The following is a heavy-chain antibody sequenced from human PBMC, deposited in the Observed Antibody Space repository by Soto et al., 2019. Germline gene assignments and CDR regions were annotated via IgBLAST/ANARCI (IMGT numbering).Heavy chain of an antibody. Sequence: GGSLRPSCAASGFTFSSYWMSWVRQAPGKGLEWVANIKQDGSEKYYVDSVKGRFTISRDNAKNSLYLQMNSLRAEDTAVYYCARGNGGSSYYYYYGMDVWGQGTTVTVS. J-gene: IGHJ6*02. V-gene: IGHV3-7*01. CDR2: IKQDGSEK. D-gene: IGHD6-6*01. CDR1: GFTFSSYW. CDR3: ARGNGGSSYYYYYGMDV.